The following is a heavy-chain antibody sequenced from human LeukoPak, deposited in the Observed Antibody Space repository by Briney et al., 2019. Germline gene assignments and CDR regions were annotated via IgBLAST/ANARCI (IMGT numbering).Heavy chain of an antibody. J-gene: IGHJ4*02. CDR1: GFTFSSYS. CDR3: AKDGWLRLYYFDY. Sequence: GGSLRPSCAAAGFTFSSYSMNWVRQAPGKGLEWVSSISSSSSYIYYADSVKGRFTISRDNSKNTLYLQMNSRRAEDTAVYYCAKDGWLRLYYFDYWGQGTLVTVSS. V-gene: IGHV3-21*04. D-gene: IGHD5-12*01. CDR2: ISSSSSYI.